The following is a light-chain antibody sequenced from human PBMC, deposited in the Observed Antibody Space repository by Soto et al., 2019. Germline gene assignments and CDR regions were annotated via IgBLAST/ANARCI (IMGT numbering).Light chain of an antibody. J-gene: IGKJ1*01. V-gene: IGKV4-1*01. CDR2: WAS. Sequence: DIVMTQSPDSLAVSLGERATINCKSSQSLFYSSNNKDYLAWYQQKPGQPPKLLIYWASIRESGVPDRFSGSGSGTDFTLTISSLQAEDVADYYCQQYYSSPTWTFGQGTKVEIK. CDR3: QQYYSSPTWT. CDR1: QSLFYSSNNKDY.